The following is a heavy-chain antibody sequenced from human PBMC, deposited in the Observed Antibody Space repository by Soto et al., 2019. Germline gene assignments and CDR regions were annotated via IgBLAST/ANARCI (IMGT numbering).Heavy chain of an antibody. CDR2: INPNSGGT. D-gene: IGHD3-22*01. CDR1: GYTFTGYY. CDR3: ARGTYYYDSSDAFDI. V-gene: IGHV1-2*02. Sequence: SVKVSCKASGYTFTGYYMHWVRQAPGQGLEWMGWINPNSGGTNYAQKFQGRVTMTRDTSISTAYMELSRLRSDDTAVYYCARGTYYYDSSDAFDIWGQGTMVTVSS. J-gene: IGHJ3*02.